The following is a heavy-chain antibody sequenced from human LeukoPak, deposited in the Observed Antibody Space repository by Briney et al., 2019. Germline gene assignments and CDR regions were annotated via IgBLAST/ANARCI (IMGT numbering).Heavy chain of an antibody. V-gene: IGHV4-59*08. CDR1: GGSINSHY. CDR3: VRRGNTGWNYFDY. D-gene: IGHD6-19*01. J-gene: IGHJ4*02. Sequence: SETLSLTCTVSGGSINSHYWSWIRQPPGKGLEWIGDIYYKGSTNYNPSLKSRVTISVDTSKNHLSLKLTSVLAADTAIYYCVRRGNTGWNYFDYWGKGILVTVSS. CDR2: IYYKGST.